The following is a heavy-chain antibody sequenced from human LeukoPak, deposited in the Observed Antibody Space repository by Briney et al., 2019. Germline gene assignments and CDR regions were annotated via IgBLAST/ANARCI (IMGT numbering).Heavy chain of an antibody. CDR3: ARDPGYCSGGSCYFEHI. Sequence: PGGSLRLSCAASGFTFSSYSMNWARQAPGEGLEWVSSISSSSSYIYYADSVKGRFTISRDNAKNSLYLQMNSLRAEDTAVYYCARDPGYCSGGSCYFEHIWGQGTMVTVSS. D-gene: IGHD2-15*01. CDR1: GFTFSSYS. V-gene: IGHV3-21*01. J-gene: IGHJ3*02. CDR2: ISSSSSYI.